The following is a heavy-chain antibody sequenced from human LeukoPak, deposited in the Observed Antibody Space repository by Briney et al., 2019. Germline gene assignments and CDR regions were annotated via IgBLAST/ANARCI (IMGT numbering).Heavy chain of an antibody. Sequence: SGTLSLTCAVSGCSISSYNWWGWVRQPPRKGLEWIGEIYHSGSTNYNPSLKSRVTLSLDKSKNQLSLKLRYVTAADTAVYYCARDRRSGWFGESSAFDIWGQGTMVTVSS. CDR1: GCSISSYNW. CDR2: IYHSGST. D-gene: IGHD3-10*01. CDR3: ARDRRSGWFGESSAFDI. J-gene: IGHJ3*02. V-gene: IGHV4-4*02.